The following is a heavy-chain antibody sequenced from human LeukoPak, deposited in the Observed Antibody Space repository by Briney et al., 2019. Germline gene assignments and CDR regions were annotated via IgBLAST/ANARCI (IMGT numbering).Heavy chain of an antibody. J-gene: IGHJ4*02. CDR2: IYHSGST. D-gene: IGHD4-17*01. CDR1: GYSISSGYY. CDR3: ASKLYGDARTFDY. Sequence: PSETLPLTCTAYGYSISSGYYWGWIRQPPGKGLEWIGSIYHSGSTNYNPSLKSRVTISVDTSKNQISLKPSSVTAADTAVYYCASKLYGDARTFDYWGQGTLVTVSS. V-gene: IGHV4-38-2*02.